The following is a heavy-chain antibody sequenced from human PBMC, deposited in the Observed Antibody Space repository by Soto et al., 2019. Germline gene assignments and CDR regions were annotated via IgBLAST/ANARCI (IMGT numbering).Heavy chain of an antibody. CDR2: IIPIFGTA. D-gene: IGHD3-16*01. J-gene: IGHJ6*02. CDR1: GGTFSSYA. V-gene: IGHV1-69*13. CDR3: ARARWGQSGGAYYGMDV. Sequence: ASVKVSCKASGGTFSSYAISWVRQAPGQGLEWMGGIIPIFGTANYAQKFQGRVTITADESTSTAYMELSSLRSEDTAVYYCARARWGQSGGAYYGMDVWGQGTTVTVSS.